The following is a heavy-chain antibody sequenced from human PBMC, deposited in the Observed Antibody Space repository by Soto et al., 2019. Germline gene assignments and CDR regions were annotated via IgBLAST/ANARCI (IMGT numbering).Heavy chain of an antibody. Sequence: PSETLSLTCAVSGGSISSGGYSWSWIRQPPGKGLEWIGYIYHSGSTYYNPSLKSRVTISVDRSKNQFSLKLSSVTAADTAVYYCARGGDYGEPRGFDPWGQGTLVTVSS. CDR1: GGSISSGGYS. J-gene: IGHJ5*02. CDR3: ARGGDYGEPRGFDP. CDR2: IYHSGST. V-gene: IGHV4-30-2*01. D-gene: IGHD4-17*01.